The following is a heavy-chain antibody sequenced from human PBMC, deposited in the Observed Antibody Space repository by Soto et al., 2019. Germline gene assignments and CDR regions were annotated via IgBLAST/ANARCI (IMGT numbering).Heavy chain of an antibody. V-gene: IGHV4-59*01. Sequence: SETLSLTCTVSGGSISSYYWSWIRQPPGKGLEWIGYIYYSGSTNYNPSLKSRVTISVDTSKNQFSLKLSSVTAADTAVYYCAREDYDYVWGSYRRFDPWGQRTLVTVSS. CDR1: GGSISSYY. CDR2: IYYSGST. J-gene: IGHJ5*02. CDR3: AREDYDYVWGSYRRFDP. D-gene: IGHD3-16*02.